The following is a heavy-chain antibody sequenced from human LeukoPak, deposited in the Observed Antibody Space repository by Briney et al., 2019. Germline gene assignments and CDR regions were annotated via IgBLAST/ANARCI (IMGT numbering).Heavy chain of an antibody. D-gene: IGHD5-18*01. V-gene: IGHV1-46*01. CDR1: GYTFTSYY. Sequence: GASVTVSFKASGYTFTSYYMHWVRQAPGQGLEWMGIINPSGGSTSYAQKFQGRGTMTRDTSTSTVYMELSSLRSEDTAVYYCARDGLLRDTPEYYFDYWGQGALVTVSS. J-gene: IGHJ4*02. CDR2: INPSGGST. CDR3: ARDGLLRDTPEYYFDY.